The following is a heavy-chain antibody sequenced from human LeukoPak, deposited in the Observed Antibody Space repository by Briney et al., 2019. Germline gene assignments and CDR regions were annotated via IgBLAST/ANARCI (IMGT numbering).Heavy chain of an antibody. Sequence: GGSLRLSCAASGFTFSSYSMNWVRQAPGKRLEWVSSISSSSSYIYYADSVKGRFTISRDNAKNSLYLQMNSLRAEDTAVYYCATSRGGYCSSTSCYTGIIWYFDLWGRGTLVTVSS. J-gene: IGHJ2*01. V-gene: IGHV3-21*01. CDR3: ATSRGGYCSSTSCYTGIIWYFDL. D-gene: IGHD2-2*02. CDR1: GFTFSSYS. CDR2: ISSSSSYI.